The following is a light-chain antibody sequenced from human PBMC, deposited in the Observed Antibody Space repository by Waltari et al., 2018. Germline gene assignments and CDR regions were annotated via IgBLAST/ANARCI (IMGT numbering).Light chain of an antibody. CDR1: GSNIGAGYD. V-gene: IGLV1-40*01. J-gene: IGLJ2*01. Sequence: QSVLTQPPSVSGAPGQRVTISCTGTGSNIGAGYDTHWYQQLPGKAPRLLIYGVNTRPLGVPGRILWSQSCTSASLAIIGLPAEDGGDYYCQSYGTSLGVGFGGGTKLTVL. CDR3: QSYGTSLGVG. CDR2: GVN.